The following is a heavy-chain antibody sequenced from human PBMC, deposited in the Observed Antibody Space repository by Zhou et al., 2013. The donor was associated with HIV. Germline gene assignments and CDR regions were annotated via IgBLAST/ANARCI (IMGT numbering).Heavy chain of an antibody. D-gene: IGHD3-22*01. J-gene: IGHJ5*02. CDR2: INPNTGGT. CDR1: GYTFTDYY. V-gene: IGHV1-2*02. Sequence: QVQVVQSGAEVKKPGASVKVSCKASGYTFTDYYIRWVRQAPGQGLEWMGWINPNTGGTNYAQKFQGRVTMTRDTSISTAYMELSRLRSDDTAVYYCAREFQGYDRSGSYKYFDPWGQGTLVTVSS. CDR3: AREFQGYDRSGSYKYFDP.